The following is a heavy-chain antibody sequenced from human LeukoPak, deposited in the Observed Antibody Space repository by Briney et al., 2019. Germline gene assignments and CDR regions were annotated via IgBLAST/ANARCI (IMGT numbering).Heavy chain of an antibody. D-gene: IGHD7-27*01. CDR2: INSDGGSI. CDR3: GRGSGVADY. Sequence: GSLRLSCVASGFTFSRYWMHWVRQAPGKGLVWVSRINSDGGSITYADSVKGRFTISRDNAKNTLYLQMTSLRVEDTAVYYCGRGSGVADYWGQGALVTVSS. CDR1: GFTFSRYW. J-gene: IGHJ4*02. V-gene: IGHV3-74*03.